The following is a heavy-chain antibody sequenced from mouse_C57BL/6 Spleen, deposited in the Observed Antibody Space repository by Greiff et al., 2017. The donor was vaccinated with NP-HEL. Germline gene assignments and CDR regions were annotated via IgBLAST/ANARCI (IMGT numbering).Heavy chain of an antibody. CDR1: GYAFSSSW. J-gene: IGHJ1*03. CDR3: ARCYYGSSWYFDV. CDR2: IYPGDGDT. V-gene: IGHV1-82*01. Sequence: QVHVKQSGPELVKPGASVKISCKASGYAFSSSWMNWVKQRPGKGLEWIGRIYPGDGDTNYNGKFKGKATLTADKSSSTAYMQLSSLTSEDSAVYFCARCYYGSSWYFDVWGTGTTVTVSS. D-gene: IGHD1-1*01.